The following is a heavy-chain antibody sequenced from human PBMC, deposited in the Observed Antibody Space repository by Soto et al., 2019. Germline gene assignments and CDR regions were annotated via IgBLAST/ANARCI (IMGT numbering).Heavy chain of an antibody. CDR1: GFIFSNYA. V-gene: IGHV3-33*06. CDR2: VGYDGSNE. CDR3: AKAYCSGGDCGGLDNWFDS. J-gene: IGHJ5*01. Sequence: QVQLVESGGGVVQPGRSPKLSCAASGFIFSNYAMHWIRQAPGKGLEWGAIVGYDGSNERYGDTVKGRFTISRDNCKNTLYLEMNSLRAEDTAVYCCAKAYCSGGDCGGLDNWFDSWGQGTLVTVSS. D-gene: IGHD2-15*01.